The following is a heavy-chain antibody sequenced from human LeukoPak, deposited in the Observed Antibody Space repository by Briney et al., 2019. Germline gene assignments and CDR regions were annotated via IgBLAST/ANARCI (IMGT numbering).Heavy chain of an antibody. CDR2: INSDGSST. Sequence: GGSLRLSCAASGFTFSSYWMHWVRQAPGKGLVWVSRINSDGSSTSYADSLKGRFTISRDNAKNTLYLQMNSLRVEDTAVYYCAKDGRGGYSYGDYWGQGTLVTVSS. CDR3: AKDGRGGYSYGDY. V-gene: IGHV3-74*01. J-gene: IGHJ4*02. CDR1: GFTFSSYW. D-gene: IGHD5-18*01.